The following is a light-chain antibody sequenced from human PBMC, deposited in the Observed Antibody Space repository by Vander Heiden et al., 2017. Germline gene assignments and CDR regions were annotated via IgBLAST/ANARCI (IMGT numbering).Light chain of an antibody. CDR2: KDN. J-gene: IGLJ2*01. CDR1: ALPKTY. Sequence: SYELPQPPSVSVSPGQTAKTTCSGEALPKTYAYWYQQKPGQAPVLMIYKDNERPSGIPERFSGSSSGTTVTLTISEVQAGDEADYYCQATDSSGTYVVFGGGTKLTVL. CDR3: QATDSSGTYVV. V-gene: IGLV3-25*03.